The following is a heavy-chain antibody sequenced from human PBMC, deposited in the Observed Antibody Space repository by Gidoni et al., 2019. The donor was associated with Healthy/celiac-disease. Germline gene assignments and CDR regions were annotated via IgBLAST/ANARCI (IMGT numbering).Heavy chain of an antibody. D-gene: IGHD5-18*01. CDR2: INPSGGST. CDR3: ARVMVDTAIYYYGMDV. J-gene: IGHJ6*02. V-gene: IGHV1-46*01. Sequence: HGQGLEWMGIINPSGGSTSYAQKFQGRVTMTRDTSTSTVYMELSSLRSEDTAVYYCARVMVDTAIYYYGMDVWGQGTTVTVSS.